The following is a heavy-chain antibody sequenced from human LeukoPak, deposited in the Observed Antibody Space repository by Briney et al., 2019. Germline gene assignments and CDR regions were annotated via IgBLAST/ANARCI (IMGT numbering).Heavy chain of an antibody. J-gene: IGHJ6*02. CDR1: GFTFSSYS. Sequence: PGGSLRLSCAASGFTFSSYSMNWVRQAPGKGLEWVSSISSSSSYIYYADSVKGRFTISRDNSKNTLYLQMNSLRAEDTAVYYCARDSISYGQYYYYGMDVWGQGTTVTVSS. D-gene: IGHD5-18*01. V-gene: IGHV3-21*04. CDR3: ARDSISYGQYYYYGMDV. CDR2: ISSSSSYI.